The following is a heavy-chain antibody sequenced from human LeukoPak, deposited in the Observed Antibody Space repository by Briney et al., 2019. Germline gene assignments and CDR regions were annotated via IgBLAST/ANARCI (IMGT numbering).Heavy chain of an antibody. CDR1: GGSISSGSYY. J-gene: IGHJ3*02. CDR2: IYTSGST. V-gene: IGHV4-61*02. D-gene: IGHD3-22*01. CDR3: ARAAPDYYDSSGYYQTAFDI. Sequence: SETLSLTCTVSGGSISSGSYYWSWIRQPAGKGQEWIGRIYTSGSTNYNPSLKSRVTISVDTSKNQFSLKLSSVTAADTAVYYCARAAPDYYDSSGYYQTAFDIWGQGTMVTVSS.